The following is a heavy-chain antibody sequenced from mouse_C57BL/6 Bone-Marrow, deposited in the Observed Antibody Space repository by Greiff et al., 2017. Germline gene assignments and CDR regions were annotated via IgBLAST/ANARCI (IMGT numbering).Heavy chain of an antibody. CDR2: IDPSDSYT. Sequence: QVQLQQSGAELVMPGASVKLSCKASGYTFTSYWMHWVKQRPGPGLEWIGEIDPSDSYTNYNQKFKGKSTLTVDKSSSTAYMQLSSLTSEDSAVYYCARDGYYGSSWYFDVGGTGTTVTVSS. CDR1: GYTFTSYW. CDR3: ARDGYYGSSWYFDV. D-gene: IGHD1-1*01. J-gene: IGHJ1*03. V-gene: IGHV1-69*01.